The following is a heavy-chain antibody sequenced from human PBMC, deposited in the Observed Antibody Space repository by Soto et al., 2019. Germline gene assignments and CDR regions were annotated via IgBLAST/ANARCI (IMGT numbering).Heavy chain of an antibody. V-gene: IGHV3-21*01. CDR3: ARRVADYDAFDI. J-gene: IGHJ3*02. CDR2: ISSSSSYI. D-gene: IGHD2-15*01. Sequence: GGSLRLSCAASGFTFSSYSMNWVRQAPGKGLEWVSSISSSSSYIYYADSVKGRFTISRDNAKNSLYLKMNSLRAEDTAVYYCARRVADYDAFDIWGQGTMVTVSS. CDR1: GFTFSSYS.